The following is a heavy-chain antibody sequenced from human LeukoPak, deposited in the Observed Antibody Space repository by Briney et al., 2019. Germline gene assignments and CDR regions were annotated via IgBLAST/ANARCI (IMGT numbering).Heavy chain of an antibody. Sequence: GGSLRLSCAASGFTFSSYAMHWVRQAPGKGLEWVAVISYDGSNIYYADSVKGRFTISRDNSKNTLYLQMNSLRAEDTAVYYCARADRGYDYDSSGYYTYWGQGTLVTVSS. CDR1: GFTFSSYA. J-gene: IGHJ4*02. D-gene: IGHD3-22*01. V-gene: IGHV3-30*04. CDR3: ARADRGYDYDSSGYYTY. CDR2: ISYDGSNI.